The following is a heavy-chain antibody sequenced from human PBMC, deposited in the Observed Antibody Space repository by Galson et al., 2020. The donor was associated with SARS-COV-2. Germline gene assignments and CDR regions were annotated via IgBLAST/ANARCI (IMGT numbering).Heavy chain of an antibody. Sequence: GGSLRLSCAASGFTFSSYSMNWVRQAPGKGLEWVSSISSSSSYIYYADSVKGRFTISRDNAKNSLYLQMNSLRAEDTAVYYCARGRGITIFFGQKRRPIHDLDYWGQGTLVTVSS. J-gene: IGHJ4*02. D-gene: IGHD3-9*01. CDR1: GFTFSSYS. CDR2: ISSSSSYI. V-gene: IGHV3-21*01. CDR3: ARGRGITIFFGQKRRPIHDLDY.